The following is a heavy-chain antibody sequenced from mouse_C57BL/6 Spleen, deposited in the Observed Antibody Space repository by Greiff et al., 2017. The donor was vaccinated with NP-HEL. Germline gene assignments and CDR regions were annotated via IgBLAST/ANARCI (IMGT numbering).Heavy chain of an antibody. CDR2: IRSKSNNYAT. Sequence: EVMLVESGGGLVQPKGSLKLSCAASGFSFNTYAMNWVRQAPGKGLEWVARIRSKSNNYATYYADSVNDRFTISRDDSESMLYLQMNNLKTEDTAMYYCVSPLITTVPGQGYFDVWGTGTTVTVSS. CDR3: VSPLITTVPGQGYFDV. V-gene: IGHV10-1*01. D-gene: IGHD1-2*01. J-gene: IGHJ1*03. CDR1: GFSFNTYA.